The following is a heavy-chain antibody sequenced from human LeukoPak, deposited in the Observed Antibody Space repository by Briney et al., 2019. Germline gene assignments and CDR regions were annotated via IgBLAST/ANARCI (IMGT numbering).Heavy chain of an antibody. Sequence: SETLSLTCAVYGGSFSGYYWNWIRQPPGKGLEWIGEINHSGSTNYNPSLKSRVTISVDTSKNQFSLKLSSVTAADTAVYYCARDRLTMVRGHHREVDAFDIWGQGTMVTVSS. D-gene: IGHD3-10*01. CDR3: ARDRLTMVRGHHREVDAFDI. J-gene: IGHJ3*02. CDR2: INHSGST. V-gene: IGHV4-34*01. CDR1: GGSFSGYY.